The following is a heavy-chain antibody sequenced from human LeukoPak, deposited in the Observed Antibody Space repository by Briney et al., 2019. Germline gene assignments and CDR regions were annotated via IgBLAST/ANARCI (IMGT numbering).Heavy chain of an antibody. CDR2: INPSGGST. V-gene: IGHV1-46*01. CDR3: AKDSFTGYSSSWCPDY. D-gene: IGHD6-13*01. CDR1: GYTFTRYY. Sequence: ASVKVSCKASGYTFTRYYMHWVRQAPGQGLEWMGIINPSGGSTSYAQKFQGRVTMTRDTSISTAYMELSSLTSDDTAVYYCAKDSFTGYSSSWCPDYWGQGTLVTVSS. J-gene: IGHJ4*02.